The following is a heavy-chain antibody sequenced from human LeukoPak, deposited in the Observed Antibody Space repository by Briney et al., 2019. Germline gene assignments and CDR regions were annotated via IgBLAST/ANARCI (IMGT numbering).Heavy chain of an antibody. CDR1: GGSVSTSSYF. J-gene: IGHJ3*02. V-gene: IGHV4-39*07. CDR3: ARVYSPGSGTVRGDAFNM. CDR2: IHSSGST. Sequence: PSETLSLTCTVSGGSVSTSSYFWDWIRQPPGKGLEWIGTIHSSGSTYSNPSLKSRVTVSLDTSKNQFSLRLSSVTAADTAVYSCARVYSPGSGTVRGDAFNMWAQGPMATAS. D-gene: IGHD3-10*01.